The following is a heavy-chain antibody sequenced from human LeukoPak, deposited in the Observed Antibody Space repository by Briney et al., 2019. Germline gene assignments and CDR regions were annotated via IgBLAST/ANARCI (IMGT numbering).Heavy chain of an antibody. CDR1: GYTFTSYG. D-gene: IGHD3-3*01. CDR3: ARDWGLYYDFWSGYAFER. J-gene: IGHJ3*01. V-gene: IGHV1-18*01. Sequence: ASVKVSSKASGYTFTSYGISWVRQAPGQGLEWMGWLSAYNGNTNYAQKLQGRVTMTTDTSTSTAYMELRSLRSDDTAVYYCARDWGLYYDFWSGYAFERRGQGTMGTVSS. CDR2: LSAYNGNT.